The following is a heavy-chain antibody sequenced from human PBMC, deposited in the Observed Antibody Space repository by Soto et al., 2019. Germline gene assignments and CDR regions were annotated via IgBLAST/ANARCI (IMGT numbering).Heavy chain of an antibody. Sequence: EVQLVESGGGLVQPGGSLRLSCAASGFTFSSYWMHWVRQAPGKGLEWVSRMNMDGNRISCVDSVKGRCTISRDNAKNTFYMEMNSARVEDTAVYYCVRGDGDRYDGHGYLGRHWGQGSLVTVSS. CDR3: VRGDGDRYDGHGYLGRH. J-gene: IGHJ4*02. V-gene: IGHV3-74*01. CDR1: GFTFSSYW. CDR2: MNMDGNRI. D-gene: IGHD2-21*01.